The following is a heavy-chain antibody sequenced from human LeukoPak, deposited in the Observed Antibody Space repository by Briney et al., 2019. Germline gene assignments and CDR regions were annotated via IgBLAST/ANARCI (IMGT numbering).Heavy chain of an antibody. CDR1: GFTFSRHW. J-gene: IGHJ4*02. D-gene: IGHD6-19*01. V-gene: IGHV3-7*05. Sequence: PGGSLRLSCAASGFTFSRHWMSWVRQAPGKGLEWVATINQDGSQKYYVDSVRGRFTISRDNAKNSLYLQMNSLRAEDTAVYYCAKEGSSGWDWGQGTLVTVSS. CDR2: INQDGSQK. CDR3: AKEGSSGWD.